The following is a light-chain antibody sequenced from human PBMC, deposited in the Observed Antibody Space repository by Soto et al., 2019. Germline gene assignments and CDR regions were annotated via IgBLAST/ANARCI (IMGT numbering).Light chain of an antibody. CDR1: QSVSSSY. V-gene: IGKV3-20*01. CDR2: GAS. J-gene: IGKJ2*01. Sequence: EIVLTQSPGTLSLSPGERATLSCRASQSVSSSYLAWYQQKPGQSPRLLIYGASSRAIDIPDRFSGSGSGPDFTLTISRLEPEDSAVYYCQQYGSSYTLGQGTKLEIK. CDR3: QQYGSSYT.